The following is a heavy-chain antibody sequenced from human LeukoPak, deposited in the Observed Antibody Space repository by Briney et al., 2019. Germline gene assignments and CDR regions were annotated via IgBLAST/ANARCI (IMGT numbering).Heavy chain of an antibody. CDR1: GFTFSSYS. V-gene: IGHV4-59*12. CDR3: AKSSGYGLVDI. Sequence: PGGSLRLSCAASGFTFSSYSMNWVRQAPGKGLEWIGNIFYSGSTYYSPSLRSRVTISLDTSRNQFSLKLNSVTAADTAVYYCAKSSGYGLVDIWGQGTMVTVSS. CDR2: IFYSGST. J-gene: IGHJ3*02. D-gene: IGHD3-22*01.